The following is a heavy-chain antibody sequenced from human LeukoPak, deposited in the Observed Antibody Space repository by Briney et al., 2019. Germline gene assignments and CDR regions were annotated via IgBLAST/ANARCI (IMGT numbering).Heavy chain of an antibody. CDR2: ISSSGSAI. CDR3: AREKLSFFDSGGYFDY. J-gene: IGHJ4*02. Sequence: PGGSLRLSCAASGFTFSSYEMNWVRQAPGKGLEWVSFISSSGSAIHYADSVRGRFTISRDNAKNSLYLQMSRLRAEDTAVYYCAREKLSFFDSGGYFDYWGQGTLVTVSS. D-gene: IGHD3-22*01. V-gene: IGHV3-48*03. CDR1: GFTFSSYE.